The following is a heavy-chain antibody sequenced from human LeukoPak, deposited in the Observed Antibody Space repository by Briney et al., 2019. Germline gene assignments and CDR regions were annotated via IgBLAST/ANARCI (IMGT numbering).Heavy chain of an antibody. V-gene: IGHV1-18*04. CDR2: ISAYNGNT. Sequence: GASVKVSCKASGYTFTSYGISWVRQARGQGLEWMGWISAYNGNTNYAQKLQGRVTMTTDTSTSTAYMELRSLRSDDTAVYYCAITTVTFYYYGMDVWGKGTTVTVSS. CDR1: GYTFTSYG. J-gene: IGHJ6*04. CDR3: AITTVTFYYYGMDV. D-gene: IGHD4-17*01.